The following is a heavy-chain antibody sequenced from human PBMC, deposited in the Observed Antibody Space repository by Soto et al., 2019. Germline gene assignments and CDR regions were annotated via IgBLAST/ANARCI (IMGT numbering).Heavy chain of an antibody. D-gene: IGHD4-17*01. V-gene: IGHV1-3*01. CDR3: ARDTVTTPGAWYFDL. J-gene: IGHJ2*01. CDR1: GYTFTSYA. Sequence: ASVKVSCKASGYTFTSYAMHWVRQAPGQRLEGMGWINAGNGNTKYSQKFQGRVTITRDTSASTAYMELSSLRSEDTAVYYCARDTVTTPGAWYFDLWGRGTLVTVSS. CDR2: INAGNGNT.